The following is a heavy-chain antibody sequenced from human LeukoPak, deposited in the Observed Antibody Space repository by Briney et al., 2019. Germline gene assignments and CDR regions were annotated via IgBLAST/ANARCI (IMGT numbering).Heavy chain of an antibody. CDR3: ARRLEYGGYFDY. J-gene: IGHJ4*02. CDR1: GYTFTNYG. V-gene: IGHV1-18*01. Sequence: ASVKVSCKASGYTFTNYGISWVRQAPGQGLEWMGWISGYNGNTNYAQKFQGRVTMTTDTSTNTAYMELRGLRSDDTALYYCARRLEYGGYFDYWGQGALVTVSS. D-gene: IGHD5-12*01. CDR2: ISGYNGNT.